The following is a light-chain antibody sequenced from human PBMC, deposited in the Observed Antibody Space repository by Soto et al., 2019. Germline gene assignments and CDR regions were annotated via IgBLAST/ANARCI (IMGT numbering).Light chain of an antibody. V-gene: IGLV2-14*01. J-gene: IGLJ1*01. CDR2: DVR. CDR3: SSYTSSSTLYV. Sequence: QSALTQPASVSGSPGQSSTISCTGTSSDVGGYNYVSWYQQHPGKAPKLMIYDVRNRPSGVSNRFSGSKSGNTASLTISGLQAEDEADYYCSSYTSSSTLYVFGTGTKLTVL. CDR1: SSDVGGYNY.